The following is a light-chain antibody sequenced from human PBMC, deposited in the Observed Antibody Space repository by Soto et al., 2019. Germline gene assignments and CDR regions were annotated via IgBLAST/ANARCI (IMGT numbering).Light chain of an antibody. CDR1: QSVSSSY. CDR2: GAS. J-gene: IGKJ1*01. CDR3: QFYTT. V-gene: IGKV3-20*01. Sequence: EILLTRSPGTLSLSPGERANLSCRASQSVSSSYLAWYQQKNGKAPRLPIYGASSRDTGIPDRFSGSGSGTELTLTISRLEPEDFAVYYCQFYTTCGHGNKVDIK.